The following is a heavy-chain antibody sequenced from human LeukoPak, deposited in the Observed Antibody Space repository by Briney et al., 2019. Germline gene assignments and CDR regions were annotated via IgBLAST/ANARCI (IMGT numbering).Heavy chain of an antibody. Sequence: LETLSLTCSVSGGSISSHYWSWIRQPPGKRLEWIGYIFNTGNTNYNPSLASRVTMSVDTSRAQFFLRLSPVTAADTAIYYCASRPADTTWYGVFDYWSQGTLVTVSS. CDR3: ASRPADTTWYGVFDY. CDR2: IFNTGNT. CDR1: GGSISSHY. D-gene: IGHD3-10*01. J-gene: IGHJ4*02. V-gene: IGHV4-59*11.